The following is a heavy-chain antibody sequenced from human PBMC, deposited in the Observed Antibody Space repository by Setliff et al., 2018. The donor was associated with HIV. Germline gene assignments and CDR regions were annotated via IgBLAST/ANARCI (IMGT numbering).Heavy chain of an antibody. V-gene: IGHV1-8*01. J-gene: IGHJ4*02. CDR3: ARVATVSHPGDYFDY. CDR1: GYTFSNYD. Sequence: ASVKVSCKAPGYTFSNYDINWVRQDTGQGLEWVGWMNPNSGNTGYAQKFQGRVTLTRNTSISTAYMELSSLRSEDTAVYSCARVATVSHPGDYFDYWGQGTLVTVSS. D-gene: IGHD4-4*01. CDR2: MNPNSGNT.